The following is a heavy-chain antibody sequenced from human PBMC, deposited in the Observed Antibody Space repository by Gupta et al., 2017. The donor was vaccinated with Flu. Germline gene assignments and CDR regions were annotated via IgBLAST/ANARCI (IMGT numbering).Heavy chain of an antibody. Sequence: GKGLEWVAMISYDGDKTSYVDSVKGRFTVSRDNSRDTLYLQMNSLTDDDTAVYYCAKTGTTGYFYMDVWGNGTTVIVSS. CDR3: AKTGTTGYFYMDV. J-gene: IGHJ6*03. V-gene: IGHV3-33*05. D-gene: IGHD1-7*01. CDR2: ISYDGDKT.